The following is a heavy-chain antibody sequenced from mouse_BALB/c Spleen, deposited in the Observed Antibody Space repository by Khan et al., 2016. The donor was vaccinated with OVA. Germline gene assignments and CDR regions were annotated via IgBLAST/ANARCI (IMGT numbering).Heavy chain of an antibody. J-gene: IGHJ2*01. CDR1: GYTITTYW. Sequence: QVQLQQSGTELAKPGASVKMSCTASGYTITTYWMHWVKQRPGQGLEWIGNINPTSGYTDYHEKFKDKATLSADKSSSTAYMQLSSLKSEDSAVYYCARDRSDYWGQGTTLTVSS. CDR2: INPTSGYT. V-gene: IGHV1-7*01. CDR3: ARDRSDY.